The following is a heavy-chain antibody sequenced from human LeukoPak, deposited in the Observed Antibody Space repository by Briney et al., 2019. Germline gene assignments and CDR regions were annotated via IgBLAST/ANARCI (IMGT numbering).Heavy chain of an antibody. CDR2: IYYSGST. D-gene: IGHD2-21*02. V-gene: IGHV4-59*01. Sequence: SETLSLTCTVSGGSISSYYWSWIRQPPGKGLGWIGYIYYSGSTNYNPSLKSRVTISVDTSKNQFSLKLSSVTAADTAVYYCARDFGPAYCGGDRASCFQHWGQGTLVTVSS. CDR3: ARDFGPAYCGGDRASCFQH. J-gene: IGHJ1*01. CDR1: GGSISSYY.